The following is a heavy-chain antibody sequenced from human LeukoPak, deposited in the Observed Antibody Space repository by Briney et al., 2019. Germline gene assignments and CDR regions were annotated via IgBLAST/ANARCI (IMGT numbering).Heavy chain of an antibody. CDR3: TRGSTRARIAAAGTVH. D-gene: IGHD6-13*01. Sequence: GGALRLSCTAPGFTFGDYAMSWVRQAPGKRLQWVGCIRSKAYGGTTEYAASVKGRFTISRDDSKSIAYLQMNSLKTEDTAVYYCTRGSTRARIAAAGTVHWGQGTLVTVSS. V-gene: IGHV3-49*04. J-gene: IGHJ4*02. CDR1: GFTFGDYA. CDR2: IRSKAYGGTT.